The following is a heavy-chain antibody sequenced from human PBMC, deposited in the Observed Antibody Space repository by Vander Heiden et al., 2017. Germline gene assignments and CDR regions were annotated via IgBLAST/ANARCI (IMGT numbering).Heavy chain of an antibody. CDR3: ARDPAAGPKDYYYYGMDV. Sequence: QVQLQESGPGLVKPSQTLSLTCTVSGGSISSGGYYWSWIRQHPGKGLEWIGYIYYSGSTYYNPSLKSRVTISVDTSKNQFSLKLSSVTAADTAVYYCARDPAAGPKDYYYYGMDVWGQGTTVTVSS. V-gene: IGHV4-31*03. J-gene: IGHJ6*02. CDR2: IYYSGST. D-gene: IGHD3-10*01. CDR1: GGSISSGGYY.